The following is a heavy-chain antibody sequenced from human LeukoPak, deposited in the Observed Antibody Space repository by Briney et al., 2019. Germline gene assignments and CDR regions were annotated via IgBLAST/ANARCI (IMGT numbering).Heavy chain of an antibody. V-gene: IGHV3-9*01. Sequence: GGSLRLSCAASGFSFDDSAMHWVRQAPGKGLEWVSVISWNSGTIAYADSVNGRFTISRDNAKNSLYLQMNSLRPEDTAFYYWAKKSGTSSSLDYWGQGTLVTVSS. CDR2: ISWNSGTI. CDR1: GFSFDDSA. CDR3: AKKSGTSSSLDY. J-gene: IGHJ4*02. D-gene: IGHD6-6*01.